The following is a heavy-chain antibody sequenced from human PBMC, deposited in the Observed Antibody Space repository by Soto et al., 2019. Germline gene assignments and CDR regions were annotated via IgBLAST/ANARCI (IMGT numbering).Heavy chain of an antibody. CDR2: IRGKGYGGAT. J-gene: IGHJ4*02. CDR1: GFTIGDYH. CDR3: ARGDWQYYFDY. V-gene: IGHV3-49*03. Sequence: EVQVVESGGGSVQPGRSLRVSCSAAGFTIGDYHMSWFRRAPGKGLEWVGYIRGKGYGGATEYAASVKDRFIISRDESENIAYLQMNSLKTEDTAVYYCARGDWQYYFDYWGQGALVTVSS. D-gene: IGHD3-9*01.